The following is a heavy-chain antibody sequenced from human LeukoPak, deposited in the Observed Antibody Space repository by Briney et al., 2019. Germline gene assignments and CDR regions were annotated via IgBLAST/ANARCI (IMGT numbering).Heavy chain of an antibody. CDR2: IYYSGST. CDR3: ASLRTGDFDY. J-gene: IGHJ4*02. V-gene: IGHV4-34*01. Sequence: PSETLSLTCAVYGESFSDYYWSWIRQPPGKGLEWIGNIYYSGSTYYNPSFKSRLTISVDTSKNQFSLKLSSVTAADTAVYYCASLRTGDFDYWGQGALVTVSS. CDR1: GESFSDYY. D-gene: IGHD3-10*01.